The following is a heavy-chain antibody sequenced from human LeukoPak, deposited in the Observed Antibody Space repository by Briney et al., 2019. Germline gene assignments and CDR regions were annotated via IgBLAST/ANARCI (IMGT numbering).Heavy chain of an antibody. CDR1: GYSISSGYY. CDR2: IYHSGST. J-gene: IGHJ4*02. D-gene: IGHD3-9*01. CDR3: AGQGVDILTGYYIDY. V-gene: IGHV4-38-2*01. Sequence: PSETLSLTCADSGYSISSGYYWGWIRQPPGKGLEWIGSIYHSGSTYYNPSLKSRVTISVDTSKNQFSLKLSSVTAADTAVYYCAGQGVDILTGYYIDYWGQGTLVTVSS.